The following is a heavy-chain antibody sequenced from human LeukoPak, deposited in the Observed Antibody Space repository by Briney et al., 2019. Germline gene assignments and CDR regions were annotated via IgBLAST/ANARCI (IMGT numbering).Heavy chain of an antibody. D-gene: IGHD6-19*01. CDR3: ARGLVAVAGTYYYYYGMDV. V-gene: IGHV4-31*03. J-gene: IGHJ6*02. CDR2: IYYSGST. CDR1: GGSISSGGYY. Sequence: PSQTLSLTCTVSGGSISSGGYYWSWIRQHPGKGLEWIGYIYYSGSTYYNPSLKSRVTISVDTSKNQFSLKLSSVTAADTAVYYCARGLVAVAGTYYYYYGMDVWGQGTTVTVSS.